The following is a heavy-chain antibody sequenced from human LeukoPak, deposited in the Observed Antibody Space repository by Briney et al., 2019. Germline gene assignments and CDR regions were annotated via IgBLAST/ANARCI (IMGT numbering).Heavy chain of an antibody. D-gene: IGHD1-26*01. CDR2: ISGSGGST. CDR1: GFIFRSYG. J-gene: IGHJ4*02. CDR3: AKDISGSGSTSDY. V-gene: IGHV3-23*01. Sequence: GGSLRLSCAASGFIFRSYGMNWVRQAPGKGLEWVSAISGSGGSTYYADSVKGRFTISRDNSKNTLYLQMNSLRAEDTAVYYCAKDISGSGSTSDYWGQGTLVTVSS.